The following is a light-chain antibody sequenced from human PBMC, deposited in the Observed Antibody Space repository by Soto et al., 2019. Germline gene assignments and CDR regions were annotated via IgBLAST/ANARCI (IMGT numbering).Light chain of an antibody. CDR1: QSISSY. J-gene: IGKJ1*01. CDR2: AAS. V-gene: IGKV1-39*01. Sequence: DIQMTQSPXSLXXXVGDRVTITCRASQSISSYLNWYQQKPGKAPKLLIYAASSLQSGVPSRXSXXXXXXXXXXXISSLQPEDFATYYCQQSYSTPQTFGQGTKVEIK. CDR3: QQSYSTPQT.